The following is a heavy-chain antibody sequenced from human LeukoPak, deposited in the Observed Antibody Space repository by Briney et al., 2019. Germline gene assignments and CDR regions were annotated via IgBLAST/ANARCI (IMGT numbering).Heavy chain of an antibody. Sequence: GGSLRLSCAASGFTFSSYGMHWVRQAPGKALEWVAVISYDGSNKYYADSVKGRFTISRDNSKNTLYLQMNSLRAEDTAVYYCANSGSYRGGYYFDYWGQGTLVTVSS. CDR2: ISYDGSNK. D-gene: IGHD1-26*01. CDR3: ANSGSYRGGYYFDY. V-gene: IGHV3-30*18. J-gene: IGHJ4*02. CDR1: GFTFSSYG.